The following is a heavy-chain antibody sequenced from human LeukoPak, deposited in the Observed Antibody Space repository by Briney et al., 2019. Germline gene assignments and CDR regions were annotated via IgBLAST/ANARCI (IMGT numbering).Heavy chain of an antibody. V-gene: IGHV3-48*03. CDR3: AGQSRLGYCSGGSCYSQPFDP. CDR2: ISSSGFNI. Sequence: GGSLRLSCAVSGFTFSSYEMNWVRQAPGKGLEWVSYISSSGFNIYYADSVKGRFTIARDNAKNSLYLQMNSLRAEDTAVYYCAGQSRLGYCSGGSCYSQPFDPWGQGTLITVSS. J-gene: IGHJ5*02. D-gene: IGHD2-15*01. CDR1: GFTFSSYE.